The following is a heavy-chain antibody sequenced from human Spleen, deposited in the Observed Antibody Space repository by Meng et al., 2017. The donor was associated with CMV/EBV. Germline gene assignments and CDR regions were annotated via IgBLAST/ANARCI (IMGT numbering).Heavy chain of an antibody. CDR2: ITPNSDDT. Sequence: LQSGADVKTPVHTVMVSCTAYAYSFPRYYIHWVRQDPGQGLEWMGCITPNSDDTRYPQKFQGRVTMTRDTSITTAYMELSRLTSADTAVYYCARDNAGNSFEYWGQGTLVTVSS. D-gene: IGHD6-13*01. V-gene: IGHV1-2*02. J-gene: IGHJ4*02. CDR3: ARDNAGNSFEY. CDR1: AYSFPRYY.